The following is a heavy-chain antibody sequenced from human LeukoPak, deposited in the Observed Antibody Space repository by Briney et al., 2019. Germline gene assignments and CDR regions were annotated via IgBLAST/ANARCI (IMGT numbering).Heavy chain of an antibody. CDR3: ARLLRPGERTGDAFDV. CDR2: FYDSRDT. Sequence: SETLSLTCYVSGDSINNHHWAWIRQPPGAGLEWIGNFYDSRDTNSNPSLKRRVTISVDMPNSQFSLTLTSVTAADTAMYYCARLLRPGERTGDAFDVWGQGTMVTVSS. J-gene: IGHJ3*01. D-gene: IGHD1-26*01. CDR1: GDSINNHH. V-gene: IGHV4-59*08.